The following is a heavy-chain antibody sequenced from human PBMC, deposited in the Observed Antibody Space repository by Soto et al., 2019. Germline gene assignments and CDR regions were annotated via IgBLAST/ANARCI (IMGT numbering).Heavy chain of an antibody. Sequence: QVQLVQSGDEVKKHGASVKVYCKASGYIFVNYGIAWVRQAPGQGLEWMGWISPYTGNTHSATKVQGRLTMTTDTPTSTAYMDLGSLTSDDTAVYYCVMVDNYVTPTPQDVWGQGTTVTVSS. CDR1: GYIFVNYG. J-gene: IGHJ6*02. CDR2: ISPYTGNT. CDR3: VMVDNYVTPTPQDV. V-gene: IGHV1-18*01. D-gene: IGHD3-16*01.